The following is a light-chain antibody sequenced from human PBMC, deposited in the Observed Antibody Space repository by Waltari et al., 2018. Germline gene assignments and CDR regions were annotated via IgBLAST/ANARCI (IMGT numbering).Light chain of an antibody. CDR3: MQGTHWPLT. V-gene: IGKV2-30*02. CDR2: KVS. J-gene: IGKJ4*01. Sequence: DVVLTQSPLSLPVTLGQPASISCKSSQSLVHSDGNTYLAWFHQRPGQSQRRLIYKVSNRESGVPDRFSASGSGTDFTLKISRVEAEDVGVFYCMQGTHWPLTFGGGTTVEIK. CDR1: QSLVHSDGNTY.